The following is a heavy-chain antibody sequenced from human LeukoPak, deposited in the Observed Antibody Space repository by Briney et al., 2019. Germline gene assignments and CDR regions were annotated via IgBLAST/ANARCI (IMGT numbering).Heavy chain of an antibody. CDR3: TRVNWWELQSGDYYYYMDV. CDR1: GFTFGDYA. CDR2: IRSKAYGGTT. D-gene: IGHD1-26*01. J-gene: IGHJ6*03. Sequence: PGGSLRLSCTASGFTFGDYAMTWVRQAPGKGLEWVGFIRSKAYGGTTEYAASVKGRFTISRDDSKSIAYLQMNSLKTEDTAVYYCTRVNWWELQSGDYYYYMDVWGKGTTVTISS. V-gene: IGHV3-49*04.